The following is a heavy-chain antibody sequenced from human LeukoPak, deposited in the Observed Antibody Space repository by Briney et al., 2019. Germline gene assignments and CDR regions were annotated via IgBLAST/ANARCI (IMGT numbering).Heavy chain of an antibody. J-gene: IGHJ4*02. CDR1: GFTFKDFE. CDR2: ITSSGRTM. CDR3: ARERASSSNRWLWVFGY. V-gene: IGHV3-48*03. Sequence: PGGSLRLSCVTSGFTFKDFEINWVRQAPGKGLEWIACITSSGRTMYYADSVRGRFTISRDNANNSLFLQMNGLRVEDTAVYYCARERASSSNRWLWVFGYWGQGTPVTVSS. D-gene: IGHD3-22*01.